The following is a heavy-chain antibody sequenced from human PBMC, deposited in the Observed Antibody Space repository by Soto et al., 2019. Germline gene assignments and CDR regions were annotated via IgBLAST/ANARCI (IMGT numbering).Heavy chain of an antibody. CDR2: INHSGST. D-gene: IGHD1-26*01. V-gene: IGHV4-34*01. CDR3: ARPGSRALYYYYYGMDV. Sequence: LSLTCAVYGGSFSGYYWSWIRQPPGKGLEWIGEINHSGSTNYNPSLKSRVTISVDTSKNQFSLKLSSVTAADTAVYYCARPGSRALYYYYYGMDVWGQGTTVTVSS. J-gene: IGHJ6*02. CDR1: GGSFSGYY.